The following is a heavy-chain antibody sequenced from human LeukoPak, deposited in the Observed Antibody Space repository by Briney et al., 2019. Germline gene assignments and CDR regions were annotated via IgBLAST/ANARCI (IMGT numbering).Heavy chain of an antibody. J-gene: IGHJ3*02. D-gene: IGHD5-18*01. CDR1: GRSISSYH. Sequence: SDPLSLTCTVSGRSISSYHWSWLRHPPGEGREWIGYISYSGSPNYNPSLKSRVPISVETPKNQFSLEMSSVTAADTAVYYCATSGYRGFDIWGQGTMVTVSS. V-gene: IGHV4-59*07. CDR2: ISYSGSP. CDR3: ATSGYRGFDI.